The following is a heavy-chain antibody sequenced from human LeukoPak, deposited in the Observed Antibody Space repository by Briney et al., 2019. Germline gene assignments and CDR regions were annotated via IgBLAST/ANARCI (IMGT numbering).Heavy chain of an antibody. CDR2: ISGSGGST. V-gene: IGHV3-23*01. CDR3: APGGRTGGLLLSGY. D-gene: IGHD2-8*02. Sequence: GGSLRLSCAASGFTFSSYAMSWVRQAPGKGLEWVSAISGSGGSTYYADSVKGRFTISRDNSKNTLYLQRNSLRAEDTAVYYCAPGGRTGGLLLSGYWGQGTLVTVSS. J-gene: IGHJ4*02. CDR1: GFTFSSYA.